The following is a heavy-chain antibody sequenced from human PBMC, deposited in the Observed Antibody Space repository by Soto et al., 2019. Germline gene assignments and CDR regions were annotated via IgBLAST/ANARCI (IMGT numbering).Heavy chain of an antibody. CDR3: AREVIEVTNGMDV. J-gene: IGHJ6*02. Sequence: EVILVESGGGLVKPGGSLRLSCANSGFVFSSYSMNLVRQAPGKGLEWVSSISASGSYTFHADSVKGRFTISRDNANNLLYLQMSSLRADDTAVYYCAREVIEVTNGMDVWGQGTTVTVSS. CDR1: GFVFSSYS. D-gene: IGHD2-21*01. V-gene: IGHV3-21*01. CDR2: ISASGSYT.